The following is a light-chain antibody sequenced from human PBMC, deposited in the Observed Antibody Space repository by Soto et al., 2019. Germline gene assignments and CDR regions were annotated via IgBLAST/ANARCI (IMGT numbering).Light chain of an antibody. CDR2: EVS. CDR1: SSDVGGYNY. J-gene: IGLJ1*01. Sequence: QSALTQPASVSGSPGQSITISCTGTSSDVGGYNYVSWYQQHPGKAPKLMIYEVSNRPSGVSNRFSGSKSGNTASLTISGRQAEDEADYSCSSYTSSSIDYVFGTGTKLTVL. CDR3: SSYTSSSIDYV. V-gene: IGLV2-14*01.